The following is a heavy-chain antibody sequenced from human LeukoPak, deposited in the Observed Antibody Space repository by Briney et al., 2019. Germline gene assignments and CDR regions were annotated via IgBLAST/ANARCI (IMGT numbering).Heavy chain of an antibody. Sequence: ASVKVSCKASGYTFTGYYMHWVRQAPGQGLEWMGWISPNSGGTNYAQKFQGRVTMTRDTSISTAYMELSRLRSDDTAVYYCARALWFGELLSDYWGQGTLVTVSS. J-gene: IGHJ4*02. CDR3: ARALWFGELLSDY. V-gene: IGHV1-2*02. D-gene: IGHD3-10*01. CDR1: GYTFTGYY. CDR2: ISPNSGGT.